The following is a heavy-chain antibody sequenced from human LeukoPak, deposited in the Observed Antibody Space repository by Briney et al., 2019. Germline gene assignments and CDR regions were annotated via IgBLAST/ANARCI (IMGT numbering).Heavy chain of an antibody. CDR1: GFTFSNYA. J-gene: IGHJ4*02. CDR3: ARDDRPNIMVRGVIIDY. D-gene: IGHD3-10*01. Sequence: GGALRLSCAASGFTFSNYAMSWVRQAPGEGREWGSYISSSSSTIYYADSVKGRFTISRDNAKNTVYLQMNSLRAEDTAVYYCARDDRPNIMVRGVIIDYWGQGTLVTVSS. CDR2: ISSSSSTI. V-gene: IGHV3-48*04.